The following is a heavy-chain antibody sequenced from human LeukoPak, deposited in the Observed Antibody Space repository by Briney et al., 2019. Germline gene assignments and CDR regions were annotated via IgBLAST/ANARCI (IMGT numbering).Heavy chain of an antibody. D-gene: IGHD3-22*01. CDR2: TYHRSKWYN. V-gene: IGHV6-1*01. CDR1: GDSVSSNSAA. J-gene: IGHJ3*02. Sequence: SQTLSLTFTISGDSVSSNSAAWSWIRQSPSRGLERLGRTYHRSKWYNDYAVFVKSRITVNPDTSKNQFSLQLNSVTPEDTAVYYCARDDDSSDDAFDIWGQGTMVTVSS. CDR3: ARDDDSSDDAFDI.